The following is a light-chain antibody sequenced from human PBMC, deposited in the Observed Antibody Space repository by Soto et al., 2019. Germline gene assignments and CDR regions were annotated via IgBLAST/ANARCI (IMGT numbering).Light chain of an antibody. V-gene: IGKV1-39*01. CDR2: ATS. CDR1: QNIRSY. J-gene: IGKJ1*01. CDR3: QQGYSSRWT. Sequence: QMTQSPSSLSASVGDRVTITCRASQNIRSYLNWYQQKPGKAPQLLIYATSSLQTGVPTRFSARGSGTDFSLVISDLQPEDSATYYCQQGYSSRWTSGRGTKVEI.